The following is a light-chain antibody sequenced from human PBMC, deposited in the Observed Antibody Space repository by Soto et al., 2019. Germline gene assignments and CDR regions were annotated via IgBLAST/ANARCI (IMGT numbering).Light chain of an antibody. CDR2: GVT. Sequence: QSVLTQPASVSGSPGQSITISCTGSGSDIGAYNYVSWYQQHPGKAPKLLIHGVTRRPSGVSSRFSASKSAYTASLTISGLQAEDEANYYCSSFTTSYFYVFG. J-gene: IGLJ1*01. CDR1: GSDIGAYNY. CDR3: SSFTTSYFYV. V-gene: IGLV2-14*01.